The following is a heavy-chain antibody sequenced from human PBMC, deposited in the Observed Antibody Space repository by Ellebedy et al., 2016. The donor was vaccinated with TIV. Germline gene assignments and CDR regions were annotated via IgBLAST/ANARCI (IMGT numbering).Heavy chain of an antibody. Sequence: AASVKVSCKASGYTFTGYYIHWVRQAPGQGLEWMGCINTHTGGTDYAPKCQGRVTMTTDTSVNTAYMELSGVTSDDTALYYCARNLRYGDYGGGYWGQGTLVTVSS. CDR1: GYTFTGYY. D-gene: IGHD2-21*01. CDR2: INTHTGGT. CDR3: ARNLRYGDYGGGY. V-gene: IGHV1-2*02. J-gene: IGHJ4*02.